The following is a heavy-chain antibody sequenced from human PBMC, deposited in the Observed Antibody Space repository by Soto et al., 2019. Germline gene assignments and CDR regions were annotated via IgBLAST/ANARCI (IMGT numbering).Heavy chain of an antibody. CDR2: MNPKSGNT. D-gene: IGHD2-2*01. J-gene: IGHJ5*02. CDR3: ARDIILEPAASNWFDP. Sequence: QVQLVQSGAEVKKPGASVRVSCKASGYAFINHNINWVRQATGQGLEWMGWMNPKSGNTGYAQKFQGRVTMTRSTSICTAYMELTSLTSEDTAVYYCARDIILEPAASNWFDPWGQGTLVTVSS. CDR1: GYAFINHN. V-gene: IGHV1-8*01.